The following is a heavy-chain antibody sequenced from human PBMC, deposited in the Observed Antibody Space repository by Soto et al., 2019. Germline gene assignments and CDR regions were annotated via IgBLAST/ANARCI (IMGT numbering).Heavy chain of an antibody. CDR3: AREGTYCSGGSCYPHFDY. J-gene: IGHJ4*02. CDR1: GFTFSSYG. V-gene: IGHV3-33*01. D-gene: IGHD2-15*01. CDR2: IWYDGSNK. Sequence: QVQLVESGGGVVQPGRSVRLSCAASGFTFSSYGMHWVRQAPGKGLEWMAVIWYDGSNKYYADSVKGRFTISRDNSKNTLYLQMISLRAEDTAVYYCAREGTYCSGGSCYPHFDYWGQGTLVTVSS.